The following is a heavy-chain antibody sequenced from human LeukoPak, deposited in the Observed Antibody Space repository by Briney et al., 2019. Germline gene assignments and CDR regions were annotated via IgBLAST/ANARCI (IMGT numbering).Heavy chain of an antibody. D-gene: IGHD3-3*01. J-gene: IGHJ4*02. CDR2: MNPNSGNT. V-gene: IGHV1-8*01. CDR1: GYTFTSYD. CDR3: ARATPYDFWSGYYKGDLFDY. Sequence: GASVKVSCKASGYTFTSYDINWVRQATGQGLEWMGWMNPNSGNTGYAQKFQGRVTMTRNTSISTAYMELSSLRSEDTAVYYCARATPYDFWSGYYKGDLFDYWGQGTLVTVSS.